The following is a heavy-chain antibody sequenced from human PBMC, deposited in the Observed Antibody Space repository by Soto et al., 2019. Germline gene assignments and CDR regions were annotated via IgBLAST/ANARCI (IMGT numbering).Heavy chain of an antibody. D-gene: IGHD6-6*01. CDR1: GFTFSSYA. V-gene: IGHV3-23*01. J-gene: IGHJ4*02. Sequence: EVQLLESGGGLVQPGGSLRLSCTASGFTFSSYAMSWVRQAPGKGLEWVAAISGSGGNTYYADSVKGRFTISRDNSKNTLQQQMNSLRADDTAVYYCAKSITARPVDYWGQGALVTVSS. CDR3: AKSITARPVDY. CDR2: ISGSGGNT.